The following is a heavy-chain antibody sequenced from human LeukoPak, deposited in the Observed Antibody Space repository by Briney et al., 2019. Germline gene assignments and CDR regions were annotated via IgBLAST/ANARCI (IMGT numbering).Heavy chain of an antibody. CDR2: INPSGGST. CDR1: GYTFTNYY. V-gene: IGHV1-46*01. CDR3: ARDSTVTTFRGCVDP. J-gene: IGHJ5*02. D-gene: IGHD4-17*01. Sequence: ASVKVSCKASGYTFTNYYVHWVRQAPGQGLEWMGGINPSGGSTNYAQKFQGRVTMTRDTSTSTVYMEMSSLRSEDTAAYYCARDSTVTTFRGCVDPWGQGTLVTVSS.